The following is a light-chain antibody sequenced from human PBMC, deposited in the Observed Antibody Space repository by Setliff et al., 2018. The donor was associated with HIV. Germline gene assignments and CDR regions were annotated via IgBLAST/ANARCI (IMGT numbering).Light chain of an antibody. J-gene: IGLJ1*01. V-gene: IGLV2-14*01. CDR2: DVS. CDR1: RSDVGAYNY. CDR3: KSYAASSTPYV. Sequence: QSVLTQPASVSGSPGQSITISCTGTRSDVGAYNYVSWYQQHPGKAPKLIIYDVSDRPSGVSRRFSGSKSGNTASLTISGLQAEDEADYYCKSYAASSTPYVFGTGTKVTVL.